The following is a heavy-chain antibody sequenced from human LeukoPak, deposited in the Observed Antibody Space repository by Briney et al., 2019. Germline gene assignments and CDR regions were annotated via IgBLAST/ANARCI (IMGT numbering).Heavy chain of an antibody. CDR3: ARVARGVMRDDY. CDR1: GYTFTGYY. Sequence: GASVTVSCTASGYTFTGYYMHWVRQAPGQGLEWMGRINPNSGGTNYAQKFQGRVTMTRDTSISTAYMELSRLRSDDTAVYYCARVARGVMRDDYWGQGTLVTVSS. D-gene: IGHD3-10*01. J-gene: IGHJ4*02. V-gene: IGHV1-2*06. CDR2: INPNSGGT.